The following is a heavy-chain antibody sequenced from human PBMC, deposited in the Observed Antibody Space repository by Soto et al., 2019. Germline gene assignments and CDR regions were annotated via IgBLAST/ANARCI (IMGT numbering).Heavy chain of an antibody. CDR1: GFTFSSYA. Sequence: GGSLRLSCAASGFTFSSYAMHWVRQAPGKGLEWVAVISYDGSNKYYADSVKGRFTISRDNSKNTLYLQMNSLRAEDTAVYYCAKDRSPTPLRGYAFDIWGQGTMVTVSS. CDR3: AKDRSPTPLRGYAFDI. D-gene: IGHD4-17*01. J-gene: IGHJ3*02. CDR2: ISYDGSNK. V-gene: IGHV3-30-3*01.